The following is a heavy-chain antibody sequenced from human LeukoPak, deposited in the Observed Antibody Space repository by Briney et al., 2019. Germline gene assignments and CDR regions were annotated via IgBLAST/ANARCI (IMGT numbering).Heavy chain of an antibody. CDR2: ISGSGGST. Sequence: GGSLRLSCAASGLTFSSYAMSWVRQAPGKGLEWVSAISGSGGSTYYADSVKGRFTISRDNSRNTLYLQMNSLRAEDTAVYYCAKGLFYVNLDYWGQGTLVTVSS. D-gene: IGHD5/OR15-5a*01. CDR1: GLTFSSYA. J-gene: IGHJ4*02. V-gene: IGHV3-23*01. CDR3: AKGLFYVNLDY.